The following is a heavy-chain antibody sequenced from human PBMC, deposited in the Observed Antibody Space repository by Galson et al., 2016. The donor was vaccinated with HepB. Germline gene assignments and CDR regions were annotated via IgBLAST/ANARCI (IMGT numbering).Heavy chain of an antibody. CDR1: GLTFSKCD. Sequence: LRLSCAASGLTFSKCDMHWVRQPTGKGLEWVSAIGTAGDTYYPGSVRGRFTISRDKAKNSVYLQMNSLTAGDTAVYYCARGKFDCSGGTCRYYGLDVWGKGTAVTVSS. J-gene: IGHJ6*04. V-gene: IGHV3-13*01. CDR2: IGTAGDT. D-gene: IGHD2-15*01. CDR3: ARGKFDCSGGTCRYYGLDV.